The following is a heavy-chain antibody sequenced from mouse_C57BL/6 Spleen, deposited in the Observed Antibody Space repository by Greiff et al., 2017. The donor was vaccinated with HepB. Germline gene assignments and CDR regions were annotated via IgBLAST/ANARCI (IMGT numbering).Heavy chain of an antibody. J-gene: IGHJ3*01. CDR2: INPNNGGT. D-gene: IGHD2-1*01. Sequence: EVQLQQSGPELVKPGASVKIPCKASGYTFTDYNMDWVKQSHGKSLEWIGDINPNNGGTIYNQKFKGKATLTVDKSSSTAYMELRSLTSEDTAVYYCATYGNYEGAYWGQGTLVTVSA. CDR1: GYTFTDYN. V-gene: IGHV1-18*01. CDR3: ATYGNYEGAY.